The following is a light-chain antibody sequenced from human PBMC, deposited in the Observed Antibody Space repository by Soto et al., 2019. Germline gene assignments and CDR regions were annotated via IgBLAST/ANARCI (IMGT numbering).Light chain of an antibody. Sequence: EIVLTQSPGTLSLSPGERATLSCRAGQSVTSGYLAWYQQKPGQAPRLLIYDASSRATGIPDRFSGSGSGTDFTLTISRLEPEDFAVYYCQHYGTSLLYTFGQGTKLEIK. V-gene: IGKV3-20*01. CDR3: QHYGTSLLYT. CDR1: QSVTSGY. J-gene: IGKJ2*01. CDR2: DAS.